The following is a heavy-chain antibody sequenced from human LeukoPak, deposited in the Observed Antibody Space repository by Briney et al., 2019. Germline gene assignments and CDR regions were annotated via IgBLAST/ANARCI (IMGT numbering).Heavy chain of an antibody. J-gene: IGHJ4*02. Sequence: PGGSLRLSCAASGFTFSNYWMHWVRQAPGKGLVWVSRINRDGSTTSHADSVKGRFTIPRDNTKNMLYLQMNSLRADDTAMYYCTRDYGSSLGNWGQGALVTVSS. CDR1: GFTFSNYW. D-gene: IGHD5-24*01. V-gene: IGHV3-74*01. CDR3: TRDYGSSLGN. CDR2: INRDGSTT.